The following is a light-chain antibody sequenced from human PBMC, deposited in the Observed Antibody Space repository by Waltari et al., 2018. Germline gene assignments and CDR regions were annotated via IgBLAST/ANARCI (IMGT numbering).Light chain of an antibody. CDR1: QSVFSN. J-gene: IGKJ5*01. CDR3: QQYNRWPPIT. CDR2: EAS. V-gene: IGKV3-15*01. Sequence: EIVMTQSPATLSVSPGERATLSCRASQSVFSNVAWYQQKPGQDPRLLMYEASIRATGISAKFRGSGSGTEFTLTISSVQSEDFAVYYCQQYNRWPPITFGQGTRLEIK.